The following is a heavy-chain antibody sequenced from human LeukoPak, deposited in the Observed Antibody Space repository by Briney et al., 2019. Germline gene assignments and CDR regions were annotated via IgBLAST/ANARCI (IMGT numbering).Heavy chain of an antibody. D-gene: IGHD3-3*01. Sequence: ASVKVSCKASGYTFTGYYMHWVRQAPGQGLEWMGWINPNSGGTNYAQKFQGRVTMTRDTSISTAYMELSRLRSDDTAVYYCAILRTIFDAFDIWGQGTMVTVSS. V-gene: IGHV1-2*02. CDR3: AILRTIFDAFDI. CDR1: GYTFTGYY. J-gene: IGHJ3*02. CDR2: INPNSGGT.